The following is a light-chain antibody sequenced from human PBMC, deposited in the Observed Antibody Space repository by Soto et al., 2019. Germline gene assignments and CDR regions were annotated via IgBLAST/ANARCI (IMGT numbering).Light chain of an antibody. CDR2: AAS. CDR3: QQLSTYPLT. V-gene: IGKV1-9*01. J-gene: IGKJ4*01. Sequence: IQLTQSTSSLSASVGDRVTITCRASQGISSYLAWYQQKPGKAPKLLIYAASTLQSGVPSRFSGSGSGTDFTLTISSLQPEDFATYYCQQLSTYPLTFGGGTKVEIK. CDR1: QGISSY.